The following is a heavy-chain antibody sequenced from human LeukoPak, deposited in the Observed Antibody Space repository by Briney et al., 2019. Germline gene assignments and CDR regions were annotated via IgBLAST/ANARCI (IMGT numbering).Heavy chain of an antibody. V-gene: IGHV3-20*04. Sequence: GGSLRLSCAASGFTFDDYGMSWVRQAPGKGLEWVSGINWNGGSTYYADSVKGRFTISRDNSKNTRYLQMNSLRAEDTAVYYCASADFWSGYSTQNRYAFDIWGQGTMVTVSS. J-gene: IGHJ3*02. CDR2: INWNGGST. CDR1: GFTFDDYG. CDR3: ASADFWSGYSTQNRYAFDI. D-gene: IGHD3-3*01.